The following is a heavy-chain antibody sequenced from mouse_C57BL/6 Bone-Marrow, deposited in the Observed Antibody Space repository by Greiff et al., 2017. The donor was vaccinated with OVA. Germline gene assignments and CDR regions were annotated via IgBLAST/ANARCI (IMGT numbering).Heavy chain of an antibody. D-gene: IGHD2-1*01. J-gene: IGHJ3*01. CDR3: ARRGGNYTWFAY. V-gene: IGHV3-6*01. Sequence: DVKLQESGPGLVKPSQSLSLTCSVTGYSITSGYYWNWIRQFPGHKLEWMGYISYDGSNNYNTSLQNRISITRDTSKIQFFLKLNSVTTEDTATYYGARRGGNYTWFAYWGQGTLVTVSA. CDR2: ISYDGSN. CDR1: GYSITSGYY.